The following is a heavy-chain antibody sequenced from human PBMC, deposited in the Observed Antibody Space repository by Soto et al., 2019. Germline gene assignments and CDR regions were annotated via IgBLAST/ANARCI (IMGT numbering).Heavy chain of an antibody. J-gene: IGHJ4*02. CDR3: ARGVDNSPWYYSV. CDR2: IFSNGRT. D-gene: IGHD3-10*02. Sequence: QVQLQESGPGLVKPSETLSLTCTVSGGPISTHYWTWIRQPPGKGLEWIGYIFSNGRTNYIPSLQSRVTMSVDTSTSKVSLKRRSVTAADTAVYYCARGVDNSPWYYSVWGQGTLVSVS. CDR1: GGPISTHY. V-gene: IGHV4-59*11.